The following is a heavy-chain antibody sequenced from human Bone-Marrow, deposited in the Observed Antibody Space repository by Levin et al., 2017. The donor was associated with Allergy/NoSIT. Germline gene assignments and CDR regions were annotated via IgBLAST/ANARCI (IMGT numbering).Heavy chain of an antibody. D-gene: IGHD3-10*01. J-gene: IGHJ6*03. CDR3: AKDHYGTSSYYYMDV. V-gene: IGHV3-23*01. Sequence: GGSLRLFCAASGFTSGSTFNNYAMSWVRQAPGQGLEWVSAIEGSGDSAIYADSVKGRFTVSRDNSKNTLYLQINSLRAEDTAVYYCAKDHYGTSSYYYMDVWGKGTTVTVSS. CDR1: GFTSGSTFNNYA. CDR2: IEGSGDSA.